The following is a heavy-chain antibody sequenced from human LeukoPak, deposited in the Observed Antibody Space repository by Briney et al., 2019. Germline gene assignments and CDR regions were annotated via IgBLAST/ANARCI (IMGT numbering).Heavy chain of an antibody. Sequence: ASVKVSCKASGYTFTSYDINWVRQATGQGLEWMGWMNPNSGNTGYAQKFQGRVTMTRNTSTSTAYMELSSLRSEDTAVYYCARITYYYDSSGYYYGDYWGQGTLVTVSS. CDR1: GYTFTSYD. V-gene: IGHV1-8*01. CDR2: MNPNSGNT. CDR3: ARITYYYDSSGYYYGDY. J-gene: IGHJ4*02. D-gene: IGHD3-22*01.